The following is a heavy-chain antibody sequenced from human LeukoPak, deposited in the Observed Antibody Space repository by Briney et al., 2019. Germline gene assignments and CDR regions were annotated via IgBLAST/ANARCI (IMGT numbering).Heavy chain of an antibody. CDR1: GGSISSGSYY. Sequence: SQTLSLTCTVSGGSISSGSYYWSWIRQRAGKGLEWVGRIYTSGSTNYNPSLKRRVTISVDPSKNQFSLELSAVTAADTAVYYCARDQGREDNWFDPWGQGTLVTVPS. CDR3: ARDQGREDNWFDP. CDR2: IYTSGST. V-gene: IGHV4-61*02. J-gene: IGHJ5*02.